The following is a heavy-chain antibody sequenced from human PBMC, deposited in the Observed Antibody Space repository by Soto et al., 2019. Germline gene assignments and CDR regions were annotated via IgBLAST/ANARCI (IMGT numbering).Heavy chain of an antibody. CDR2: ISSSGSTI. CDR3: ASLYGSGSYFGYYYGMDV. CDR1: GFTFSDYY. Sequence: QVQLVESGGGLVKPGGSLRLSCAASGFTFSDYYMSWIRQAPGKGLEWVSYISSSGSTIYYADSVKGRFTISRDNAKNSLYLQMNSLRAADTAVYYWASLYGSGSYFGYYYGMDVWGQGTTVTVSS. J-gene: IGHJ6*02. D-gene: IGHD3-10*01. V-gene: IGHV3-11*01.